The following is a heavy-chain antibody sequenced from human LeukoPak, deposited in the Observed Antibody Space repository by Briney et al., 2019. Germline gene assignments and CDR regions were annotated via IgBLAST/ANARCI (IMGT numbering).Heavy chain of an antibody. CDR2: IYHSGST. V-gene: IGHV4-30-2*01. J-gene: IGHJ4*02. D-gene: IGHD3-3*02. Sequence: PSQTLSLTCAVSGGSISSGGYSWSWIRQPPGKGLEWIGYIYHSGSTYYNPSLKSRVTIPVDRSKNQFSLKLSSVTAADTAVYYCARIAFLEWLNEYYFDYWGQGTLVTVSS. CDR1: GGSISSGGYS. CDR3: ARIAFLEWLNEYYFDY.